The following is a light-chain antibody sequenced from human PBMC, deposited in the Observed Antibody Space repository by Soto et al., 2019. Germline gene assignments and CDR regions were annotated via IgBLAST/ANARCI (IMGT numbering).Light chain of an antibody. CDR1: QSIGSW. CDR2: KAS. J-gene: IGKJ1*01. V-gene: IGKV1-5*03. CDR3: QQYNSYST. Sequence: DIQMTQSPSTLSASVGDRVTVTCRASQSIGSWLAWYQQRPGKAPKLLIYKASSLESGVPSRFSGSGSATEFTHTISSLQPDDFATYYCQQYNSYSTFGQGTKVDIK.